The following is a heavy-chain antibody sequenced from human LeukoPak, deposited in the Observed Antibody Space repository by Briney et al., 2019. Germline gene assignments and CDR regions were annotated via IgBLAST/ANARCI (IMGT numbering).Heavy chain of an antibody. D-gene: IGHD1-26*01. J-gene: IGHJ2*01. CDR2: ISSNGGST. CDR3: AKDAPYSGSYFDWYFDL. V-gene: IGHV3-64*01. CDR1: GFTFSNYA. Sequence: GGSLRLSCAASGFTFSNYAMHWVRQTPGKGLEYVSAISSNGGSTYYASSVKGRFTISRDNSRNTLYLQMGSLRAEDTAVYYCAKDAPYSGSYFDWYFDLWGRGTLVTVSS.